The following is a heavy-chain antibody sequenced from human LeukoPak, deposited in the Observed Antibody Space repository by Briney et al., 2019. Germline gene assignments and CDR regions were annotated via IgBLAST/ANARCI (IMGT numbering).Heavy chain of an antibody. Sequence: PGGSLRLFCAASGFTFTSYAMNWVRQAPGKGLEWVSFISGSGDITYYADSVKGRFTISRDNSKNTLYLQMNSLRAEDTALYYCAKSRGESRGASNYWGQGTLVTVSS. CDR1: GFTFTSYA. CDR2: ISGSGDIT. CDR3: AKSRGESRGASNY. V-gene: IGHV3-23*01. D-gene: IGHD1-26*01. J-gene: IGHJ4*02.